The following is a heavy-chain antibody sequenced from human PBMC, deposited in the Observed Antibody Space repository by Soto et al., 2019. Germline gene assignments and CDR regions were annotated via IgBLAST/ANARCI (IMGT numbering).Heavy chain of an antibody. D-gene: IGHD6-19*01. Sequence: SETLSLTCAVYGGSFSGYYWSWIRQPPGKGLEWIGEINHSGSTNYNPSLKSRVTISVDTSKNQFSLELSSVTAADTAVYYCARGKQWLVGYYYYYYMDVWGKGTTVTVSS. CDR2: INHSGST. V-gene: IGHV4-34*01. J-gene: IGHJ6*03. CDR3: ARGKQWLVGYYYYYYMDV. CDR1: GGSFSGYY.